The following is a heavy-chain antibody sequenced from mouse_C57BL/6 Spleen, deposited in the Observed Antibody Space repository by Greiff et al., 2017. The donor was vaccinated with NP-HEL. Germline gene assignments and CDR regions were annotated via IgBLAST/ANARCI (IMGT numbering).Heavy chain of an antibody. V-gene: IGHV3-6*01. Sequence: EVKLMESGPGLVKPSQSLSLTCSVTGYSITSGYYWNWIRQFPGNKLEWMGYISYDGSNNYNPSLKNRISITRDTSKNQFFLKLNSVTTEDTATYYCARGGGWDYAMDYWGQGTSVTVSS. CDR1: GYSITSGYY. CDR3: ARGGGWDYAMDY. CDR2: ISYDGSN. D-gene: IGHD1-1*02. J-gene: IGHJ4*01.